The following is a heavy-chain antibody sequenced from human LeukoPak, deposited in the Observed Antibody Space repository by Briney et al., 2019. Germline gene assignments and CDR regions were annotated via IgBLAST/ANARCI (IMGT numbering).Heavy chain of an antibody. Sequence: ASVKVSCTASGYTFTKYGITWVRQAPGQGLEWMGWISTYNGNTNYAQKLQGRVTMTTDTSTSTAYMELRSLISDDAAVYCCARGDDYGDYWGLYWGQRTLVTVSS. V-gene: IGHV1-18*01. CDR1: GYTFTKYG. J-gene: IGHJ4*02. CDR3: ARGDDYGDYWGLY. CDR2: ISTYNGNT. D-gene: IGHD4-17*01.